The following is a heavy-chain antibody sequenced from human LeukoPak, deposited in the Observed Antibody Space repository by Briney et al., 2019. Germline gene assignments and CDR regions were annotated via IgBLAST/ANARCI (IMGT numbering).Heavy chain of an antibody. J-gene: IGHJ3*02. CDR2: ISYDGSNK. CDR1: GFTFSSYG. Sequence: GGSLRLSCAASGFTFSSYGMHWVRQAPGKGLEWVAVISYDGSNKYYADSVKGRFTISRDNSKNTLYLQMNSLRAEDTAVYYCASNTGYSSGWSAFDIWGQGTMVTVSS. V-gene: IGHV3-30*03. D-gene: IGHD6-19*01. CDR3: ASNTGYSSGWSAFDI.